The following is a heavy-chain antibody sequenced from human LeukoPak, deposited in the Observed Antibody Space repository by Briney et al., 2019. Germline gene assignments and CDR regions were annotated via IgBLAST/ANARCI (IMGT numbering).Heavy chain of an antibody. CDR1: GYTFTSYY. CDR3: ARDGSGVVVAAIYYFDY. Sequence: ASVKVSCKASGYTFTSYYMYWVRQAPGQGLEWMGIINPSGGSTSYAQKFQGRVTMTRDTSTSTVYMELSSLRSEDTAVYYCARDGSGVVVAAIYYFDYWGQGTLVTVSS. D-gene: IGHD2-15*01. V-gene: IGHV1-46*01. CDR2: INPSGGST. J-gene: IGHJ4*02.